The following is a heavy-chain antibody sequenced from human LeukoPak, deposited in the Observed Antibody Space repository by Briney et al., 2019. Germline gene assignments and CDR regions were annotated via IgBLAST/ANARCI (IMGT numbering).Heavy chain of an antibody. CDR3: ARGVAAAGTWVGGTTFDP. J-gene: IGHJ5*02. D-gene: IGHD6-13*01. Sequence: GGSLRLSCAASGFTFDDYAVHWVRQAPGKGLEWVSGISWNSGSIGYADSVKGRFTISRDNAKNSLYLQMNSLRAEDTALYYCARGVAAAGTWVGGTTFDPWGQGTLVTVSS. CDR1: GFTFDDYA. V-gene: IGHV3-9*01. CDR2: ISWNSGSI.